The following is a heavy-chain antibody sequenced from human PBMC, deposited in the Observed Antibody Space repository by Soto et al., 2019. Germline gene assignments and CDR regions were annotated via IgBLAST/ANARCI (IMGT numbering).Heavy chain of an antibody. CDR2: ISYDGINK. J-gene: IGHJ4*02. V-gene: IGHV3-30*18. D-gene: IGHD3-16*01. CDR3: VQDRGPFGDGRERGDY. CDR1: GFIFSRCG. Sequence: QVQLVESGGGVVQPGRSRRLSCAASGFIFSRCGMHWVRQAPGKGLEWVAVISYDGINKYYEDSVKGRFAISRDNSKNTLYLQMNSLSADDTAVYYCVQDRGPFGDGRERGDYWGQGTLVAVSS.